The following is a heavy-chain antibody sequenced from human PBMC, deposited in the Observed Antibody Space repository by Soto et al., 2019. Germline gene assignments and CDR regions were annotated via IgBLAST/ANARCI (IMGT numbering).Heavy chain of an antibody. J-gene: IGHJ5*02. CDR3: ARGLLRVVVAATRRGWFDP. CDR1: GGSFSGYY. V-gene: IGHV4-34*01. D-gene: IGHD2-15*01. CDR2: INHSGST. Sequence: PSETLSLTCAVYGGSFSGYYWSWIRQPPGKGLEWIGEINHSGSTNYNPSLKSRVTISVDTSKNQFSLKLSPVTAADTAVYYCARGLLRVVVAATRRGWFDPWGQGTLVTVSS.